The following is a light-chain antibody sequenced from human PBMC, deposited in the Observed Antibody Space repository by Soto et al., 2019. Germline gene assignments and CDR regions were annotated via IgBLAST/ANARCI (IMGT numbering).Light chain of an antibody. J-gene: IGLJ3*02. Sequence: QTVVTQPPSASGTPGQRVTICCSGSSSNIGINYVYWYQQLPGTAPKLLIYRNNQRPSGVPDRFSGSKSGTSASLAISGLRSEDEADYYCAAWDDSLSSPVFGGGTKLTVL. CDR1: SSNIGINY. CDR2: RNN. V-gene: IGLV1-47*01. CDR3: AAWDDSLSSPV.